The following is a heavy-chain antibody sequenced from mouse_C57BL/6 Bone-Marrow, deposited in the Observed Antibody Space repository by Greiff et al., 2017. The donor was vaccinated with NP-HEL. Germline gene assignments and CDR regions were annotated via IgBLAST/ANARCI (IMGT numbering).Heavy chain of an antibody. D-gene: IGHD1-1*01. CDR2: IYPRSGNT. CDR1: GYTFTSYG. Sequence: VQVVESGAELARPGASVKLSCKASGYTFTSYGISWVKQRTGQGLEWIGEIYPRSGNTYYNEKFKGKATLTADKSSSTAYMELRSLTSEDSAVYFCAREVTTVVAPGYWGQGTTLTVSS. CDR3: AREVTTVVAPGY. J-gene: IGHJ2*01. V-gene: IGHV1-81*01.